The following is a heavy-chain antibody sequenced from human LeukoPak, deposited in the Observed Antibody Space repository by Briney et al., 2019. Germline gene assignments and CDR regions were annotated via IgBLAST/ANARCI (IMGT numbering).Heavy chain of an antibody. CDR2: IRYEGSKQ. CDR1: GFTFSSYG. Sequence: PGGSLRLSCAASGFTFSSYGMHWVRQAPGQGLEWVALIRYEGSKQYYADSVKGRFTISRDNSKNTVFLHINSLRPEDTAVYYCAKDLTPYYFYGSGTFNYWGQGTLVTVSS. D-gene: IGHD3-10*01. J-gene: IGHJ4*02. CDR3: AKDLTPYYFYGSGTFNY. V-gene: IGHV3-30*02.